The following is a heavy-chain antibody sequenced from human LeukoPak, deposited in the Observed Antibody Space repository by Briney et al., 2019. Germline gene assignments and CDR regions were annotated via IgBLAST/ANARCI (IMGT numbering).Heavy chain of an antibody. CDR2: ISRSGRT. Sequence: GGSLRLYCAASGFTFSTYDMQWVRQAPGKGLEWVSGISRSGRTYYTDSVKGRFSISRDNSKDTLYLQMNSLRAEDTAVYYCAQGGYFAFDIWGQGTMVAVSS. J-gene: IGHJ3*02. D-gene: IGHD2-2*03. V-gene: IGHV3-23*01. CDR3: AQGGYFAFDI. CDR1: GFTFSTYD.